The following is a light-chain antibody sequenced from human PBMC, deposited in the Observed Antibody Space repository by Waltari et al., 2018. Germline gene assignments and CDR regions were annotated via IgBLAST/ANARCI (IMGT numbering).Light chain of an antibody. V-gene: IGKV1-5*03. CDR1: QNINSW. J-gene: IGKJ2*01. Sequence: DIQMTQSPSTLSASVGDRVTITCRASQNINSWVAWYQQKPGKAPNLLIYKASSLDSGVPSRFSGSGSGTEFTPTISSLQPDDIATYSCQQYDGYPYTFGRGTKLEIK. CDR3: QQYDGYPYT. CDR2: KAS.